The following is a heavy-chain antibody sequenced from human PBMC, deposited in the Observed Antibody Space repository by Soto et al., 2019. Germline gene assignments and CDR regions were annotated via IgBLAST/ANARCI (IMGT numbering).Heavy chain of an antibody. Sequence: ASVKVSCKVPENSLTGLTIDCMRQAPGKGLEWMGRSAPEEGEPIYPQKFQGRVSMTEDPSTDTAYMELTSLRSEDTAVYFCAADRKIVGPIGAFDFWGQGILVTVSS. CDR2: SAPEEGEP. J-gene: IGHJ4*02. V-gene: IGHV1-24*01. D-gene: IGHD1-26*01. CDR1: ENSLTGLT. CDR3: AADRKIVGPIGAFDF.